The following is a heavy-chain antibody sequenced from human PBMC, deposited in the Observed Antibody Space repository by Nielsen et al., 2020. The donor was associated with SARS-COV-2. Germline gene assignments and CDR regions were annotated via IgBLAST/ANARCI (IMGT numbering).Heavy chain of an antibody. CDR3: ARVGRGYDILTGYQDYYYYYMDV. CDR2: INHSGST. V-gene: IGHV4-34*09. J-gene: IGHJ6*03. D-gene: IGHD3-9*01. Sequence: RQAPGKGLEWIGEINHSGSTNYNPSLKSRVTISVDTSKNQFSLRLSSVTAADTAVYYCARVGRGYDILTGYQDYYYYYMDVWGKGTTVTVSS.